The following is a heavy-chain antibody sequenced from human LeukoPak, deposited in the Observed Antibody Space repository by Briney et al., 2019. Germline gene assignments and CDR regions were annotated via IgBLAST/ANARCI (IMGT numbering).Heavy chain of an antibody. J-gene: IGHJ4*02. CDR1: GGSISSYY. CDR2: IYYSGST. CDR3: ARVFGYSSGFDY. Sequence: SETLSLTCTVSGGSISSYYWSWIRQPPGKGLEWIGYIYYSGSTNYNPSLKSRVTISVDTSKNQFSLKLSSVTAADTAVYYCARVFGYSSGFDYWGQGTLVTVSS. D-gene: IGHD6-19*01. V-gene: IGHV4-59*01.